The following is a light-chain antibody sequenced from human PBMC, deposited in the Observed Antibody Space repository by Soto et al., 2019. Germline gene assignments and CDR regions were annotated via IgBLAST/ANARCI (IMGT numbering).Light chain of an antibody. CDR3: AAWDGSLQSWV. J-gene: IGLJ3*02. Sequence: QSVLTQPPSASGTPGQRVTISCSGSSSNIGSHVVNWYQQVPGTAPKLLIYTNSQRPSGVPDRFSDSKSGTSASLAISGLQSEDEADYYCAAWDGSLQSWVFGGGTKVTVL. CDR2: TNS. CDR1: SSNIGSHV. V-gene: IGLV1-44*01.